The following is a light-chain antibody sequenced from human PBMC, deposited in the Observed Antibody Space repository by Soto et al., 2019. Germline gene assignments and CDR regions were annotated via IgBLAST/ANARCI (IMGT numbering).Light chain of an antibody. V-gene: IGKV3-11*01. CDR1: QSVSSY. Sequence: EIVLTQSPATLSLSPGERATLSCRASQSVSSYLAWYQHKPGQAPRLLIYDASNRATGIPARFSGSGSGTDFTLTISSLEPEDFAVYYCQQRSNGAITVGQGTRLEI. J-gene: IGKJ5*01. CDR2: DAS. CDR3: QQRSNGAIT.